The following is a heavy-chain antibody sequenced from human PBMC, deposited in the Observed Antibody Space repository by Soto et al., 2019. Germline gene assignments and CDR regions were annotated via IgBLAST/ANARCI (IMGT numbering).Heavy chain of an antibody. J-gene: IGHJ4*02. D-gene: IGHD1-20*01. Sequence: EVQLVESGGGLVQPGGSLRLSCATSGFTFSRYWMHWVRQAPGKGLVWVSRIDSDGSTTSYADSVKGRFTISRDNAKNTLYLQINSLRAEDTAVYYCARDTLNIRTRTPPGYCDCWGQGTLVTVSA. CDR1: GFTFSRYW. V-gene: IGHV3-74*01. CDR2: IDSDGSTT. CDR3: ARDTLNIRTRTPPGYCDC.